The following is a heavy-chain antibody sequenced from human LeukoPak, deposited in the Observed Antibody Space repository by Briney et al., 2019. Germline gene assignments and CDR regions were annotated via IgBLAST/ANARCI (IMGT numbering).Heavy chain of an antibody. D-gene: IGHD6-19*01. CDR2: ISSSSSTI. V-gene: IGHV3-48*02. CDR1: GFTFSSYS. Sequence: QAGGSLRLSCAASGFTFSSYSMNWVRQAPGKGLEWVSYISSSSSTIYYADSVKGRFTISRDNAKNSLYLQMNSLRDEDTAVYYCARAEREQWLVTYYYYGMDVWGQGTTVTVSS. J-gene: IGHJ6*02. CDR3: ARAEREQWLVTYYYYGMDV.